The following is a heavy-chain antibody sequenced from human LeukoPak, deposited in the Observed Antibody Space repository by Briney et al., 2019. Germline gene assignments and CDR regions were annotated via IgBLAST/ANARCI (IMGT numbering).Heavy chain of an antibody. D-gene: IGHD2-2*01. J-gene: IGHJ3*02. V-gene: IGHV3-9*01. CDR3: ARASPPYCSSTSCYLDAFDI. Sequence: GGSLRLSCAASGFTFDDYAMHWVRQAPGKGLEWVSGLSWNSVSIAYADSVKGRFTISRDNAKNSLYLQMNSLRAEDTALYYCARASPPYCSSTSCYLDAFDIWGQGTMVTVSS. CDR2: LSWNSVSI. CDR1: GFTFDDYA.